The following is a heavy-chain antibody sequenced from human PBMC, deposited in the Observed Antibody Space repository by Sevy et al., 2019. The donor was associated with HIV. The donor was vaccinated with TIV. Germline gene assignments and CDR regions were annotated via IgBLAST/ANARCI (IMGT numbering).Heavy chain of an antibody. J-gene: IGHJ5*02. CDR2: ISSDGSDK. D-gene: IGHD3-3*01. V-gene: IGHV3-30*03. CDR1: GFTFGSYG. CDR3: SRDRAWGVVRGGGNWFDP. Sequence: GESLKISCAASGFTFGSYGMSWVRQAPGKGLDYVAVISSDGSDKYYADSVKGRFTISRDNSKNTLFLQMNSLRADDTAVYYGSRDRAWGVVRGGGNWFDPWGQGTLVTVSS.